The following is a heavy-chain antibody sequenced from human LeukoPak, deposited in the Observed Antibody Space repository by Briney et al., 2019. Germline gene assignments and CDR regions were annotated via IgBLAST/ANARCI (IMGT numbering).Heavy chain of an antibody. Sequence: GGSLRLSCAASGFTFSSYAMSWVRQAPGKGLEWVSAISGSGGSTYYADSVKGRFTISRDNSKNTLYLQMNSLRAEDTAVYYCAKDLVASLGYMAVWGKARTVTVSS. V-gene: IGHV3-23*01. CDR3: AKDLVASLGYMAV. J-gene: IGHJ6*03. CDR2: ISGSGGST. CDR1: GFTFSSYA. D-gene: IGHD5-12*01.